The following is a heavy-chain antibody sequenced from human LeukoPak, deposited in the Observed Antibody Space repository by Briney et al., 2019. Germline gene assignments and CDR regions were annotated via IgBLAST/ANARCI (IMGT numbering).Heavy chain of an antibody. CDR2: ISSSSSYI. D-gene: IGHD6-19*01. V-gene: IGHV3-21*01. CDR1: GFTFSSYS. CDR3: AGDSSSGSYDAFDI. Sequence: PGGSLRLSCAASGFTFSSYSMNWVRQAPGKGLEWVSSISSSSSYIYYADSVKGRFTISRDNAKNSLYLQMNSLRAEDTAVYYCAGDSSSGSYDAFDIWGQGTMVTVSS. J-gene: IGHJ3*02.